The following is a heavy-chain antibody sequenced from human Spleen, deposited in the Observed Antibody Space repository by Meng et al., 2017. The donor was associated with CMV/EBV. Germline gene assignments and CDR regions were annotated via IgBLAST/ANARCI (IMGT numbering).Heavy chain of an antibody. D-gene: IGHD3-3*01. J-gene: IGHJ6*02. CDR2: IRSKAYGGTT. Sequence: GGSLRLSCAASGFTFSNYDMSWVRQAPGKGLEWVGFIRSKAYGGTTEYAASVKGRFTISRDDSKSIAYLQMNSLKTEDTAVYYCTRAHPDRITIFGVVMYYYYGMDVWGQGTTVTVSS. CDR3: TRAHPDRITIFGVVMYYYYGMDV. CDR1: GFTFSNYD. V-gene: IGHV3-49*04.